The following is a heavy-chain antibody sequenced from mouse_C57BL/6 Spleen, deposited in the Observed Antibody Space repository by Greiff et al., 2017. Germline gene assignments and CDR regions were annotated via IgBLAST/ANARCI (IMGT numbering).Heavy chain of an antibody. J-gene: IGHJ1*03. Sequence: VQLQQPGAELVRPGSSVKLSCKASGYTFTSYWMDWVKQRPGQGLEWIGNIYPSDSETHYNQKFKDKATLTVDKSSSTAYMQLSSLTSEDSAVYDCARRGLDWYFDVWGTGTTVTVSS. D-gene: IGHD3-3*01. V-gene: IGHV1-61*01. CDR1: GYTFTSYW. CDR3: ARRGLDWYFDV. CDR2: IYPSDSET.